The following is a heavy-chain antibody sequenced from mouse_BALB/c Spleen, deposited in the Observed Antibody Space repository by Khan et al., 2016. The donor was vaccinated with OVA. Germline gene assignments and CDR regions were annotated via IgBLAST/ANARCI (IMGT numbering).Heavy chain of an antibody. CDR3: AHPSDDPRNFDV. CDR2: IAPANGNT. V-gene: IGHV14-3*02. J-gene: IGHJ1*01. CDR1: GFNIKDTY. Sequence: VQLKQSGAELVKPGASVKLSCTASGFNIKDTYMHWVKQRPEQGLEWIGRIAPANGNTKYDPKFHGKATIKADTSSNTAYLQLSSLTSEDTAVYYCAHPSDDPRNFDVWGAGTTVTVSS. D-gene: IGHD3-1*01.